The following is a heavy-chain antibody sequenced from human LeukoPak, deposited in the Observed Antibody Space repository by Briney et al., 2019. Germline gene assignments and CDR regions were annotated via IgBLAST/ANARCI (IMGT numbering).Heavy chain of an antibody. CDR2: IKSKTDGGTA. V-gene: IGHV3-15*01. CDR1: GFTFSYAW. J-gene: IGHJ4*02. Sequence: GGSLRLSCEASGFTFSYAWMIWVRQAPGKGLEWFGHIKSKTDGGTADYAAPVKGRFTISRADSTNTLYLEMNSLETEDTAVYYCTAPRGPRNGYYLSDYWGQGTVVTVSS. CDR3: TAPRGPRNGYYLSDY. D-gene: IGHD3-22*01.